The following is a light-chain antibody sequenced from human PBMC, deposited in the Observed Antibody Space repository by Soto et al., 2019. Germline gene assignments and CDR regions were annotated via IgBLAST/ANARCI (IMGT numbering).Light chain of an antibody. Sequence: IVFTQSPCTLSLSPGDRATLSCRASQSVSSSYLAWYQQKPGQAPGLLIYGASCRATGIPDRFSGSGSGTEFTLTISSLQPDDFATYYCQQFNTSPWTFGQGTKVDIK. CDR2: GAS. CDR1: QSVSSSY. J-gene: IGKJ1*01. V-gene: IGKV3-20*01. CDR3: QQFNTSPWT.